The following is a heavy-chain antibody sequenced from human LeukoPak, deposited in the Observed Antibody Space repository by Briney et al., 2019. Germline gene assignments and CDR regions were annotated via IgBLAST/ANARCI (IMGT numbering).Heavy chain of an antibody. CDR1: GFTFSSYW. CDR2: IKQDGSEK. Sequence: GGSLRLSCTASGFTFSSYWMSWVRQAPGKGLEWVANIKQDGSEKYYVDSVKGRFTISRDNAKNSLYLQMNSLRAEDTAVYYCAKDEAQVRGSVDTAMDFDYWGQGTLVTVSS. CDR3: AKDEAQVRGSVDTAMDFDY. D-gene: IGHD5-18*01. J-gene: IGHJ4*02. V-gene: IGHV3-7*01.